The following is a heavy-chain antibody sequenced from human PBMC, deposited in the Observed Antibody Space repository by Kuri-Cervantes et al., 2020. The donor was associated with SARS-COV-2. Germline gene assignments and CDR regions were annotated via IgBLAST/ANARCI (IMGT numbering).Heavy chain of an antibody. D-gene: IGHD3-10*01. V-gene: IGHV3-30*03. Sequence: GGSLRLSCAASGFTVSSYAMHWVRQAPGKGLEWVALISYDGSNKYYADSVKGRFTISRDNSKNTLYLQMDSLRPDDTAVYYCARDLAGGYGSGSEFDYWGQGTLVTVSS. CDR1: GFTVSSYA. J-gene: IGHJ4*02. CDR3: ARDLAGGYGSGSEFDY. CDR2: ISYDGSNK.